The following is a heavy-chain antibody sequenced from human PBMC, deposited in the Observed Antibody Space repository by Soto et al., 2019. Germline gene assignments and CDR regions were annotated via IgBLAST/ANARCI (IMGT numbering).Heavy chain of an antibody. CDR3: TPLALKYSSGWYEFSD. D-gene: IGHD6-19*01. V-gene: IGHV3-15*07. CDR1: GFTFSNVW. CDR2: IKSKTDGGTT. Sequence: EVQLVESGGGLVKPVGSLRLSCAASGFTFSNVWMNWVRQAPGKGLEWVGRIKSKTDGGTTDYAAPVKGRFTISRDDSKNTLSLQMNSLKTEDTAVYYCTPLALKYSSGWYEFSDWGQGTLVTVSS. J-gene: IGHJ4*02.